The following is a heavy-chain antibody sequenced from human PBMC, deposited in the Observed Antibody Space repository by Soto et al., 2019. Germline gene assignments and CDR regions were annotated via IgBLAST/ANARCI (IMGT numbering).Heavy chain of an antibody. CDR2: ISYDGSNK. J-gene: IGHJ6*02. V-gene: IGHV3-30-3*01. CDR3: AREMGANIVVVVAAPYYYYYGMDV. Sequence: GGSLRLSCAASGFTFSSYAMHWVRRAPGKGLEWVAVISYDGSNKYYADSVKGRFTISRDNSKNTLYLQMNSLGAEDTAVYYCAREMGANIVVVVAAPYYYYYGMDVWGQGTTVTVSS. CDR1: GFTFSSYA. D-gene: IGHD2-15*01.